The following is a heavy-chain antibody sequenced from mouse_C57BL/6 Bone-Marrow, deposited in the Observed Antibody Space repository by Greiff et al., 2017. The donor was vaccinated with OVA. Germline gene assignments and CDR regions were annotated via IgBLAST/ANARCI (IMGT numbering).Heavy chain of an antibody. V-gene: IGHV5-6*01. J-gene: IGHJ4*01. CDR2: ISSGGSYT. Sequence: EVQLVESGGDLVKPGGSLKLSCAASGFTFSSYGMSWVRQTPDKRLEWVATISSGGSYTYYPDSVKGRFPISRDNAKNTLYLQMSSLKSEYTAMYYCASLITTVVADYAMDYWGQGTSVTVSS. D-gene: IGHD1-1*01. CDR1: GFTFSSYG. CDR3: ASLITTVVADYAMDY.